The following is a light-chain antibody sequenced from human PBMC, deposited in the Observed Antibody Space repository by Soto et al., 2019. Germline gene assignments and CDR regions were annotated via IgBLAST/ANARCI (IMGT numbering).Light chain of an antibody. J-gene: IGKJ1*01. Sequence: DVHMTQSPSTVSASVGDTVTITCRARQSIGDSLAWYQQKPGEGPKVLIHRASTLQSGGPSRFSGSGAGTEFTLTGSSLQPDDFGHYYCQEYHTYALTFGQGTKVEI. CDR1: QSIGDS. CDR3: QEYHTYALT. V-gene: IGKV1-5*03. CDR2: RAS.